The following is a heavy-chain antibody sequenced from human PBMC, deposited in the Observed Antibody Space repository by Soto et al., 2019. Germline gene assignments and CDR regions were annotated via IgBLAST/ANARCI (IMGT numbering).Heavy chain of an antibody. CDR3: AHIVVAGLGYYFDY. J-gene: IGHJ4*02. D-gene: IGHD6-19*01. V-gene: IGHV2-5*02. Sequence: SGPTLVNPPQTLTLTGTFSGFSLSSTRMAVGWIRQPPGKALEWLALIYWDDDKRYSPFLKSRLTITKDTSKNQVVLTMSNMDPVDTARYYCAHIVVAGLGYYFDYWGQGTLVTVSS. CDR1: GFSLSSTRMA. CDR2: IYWDDDK.